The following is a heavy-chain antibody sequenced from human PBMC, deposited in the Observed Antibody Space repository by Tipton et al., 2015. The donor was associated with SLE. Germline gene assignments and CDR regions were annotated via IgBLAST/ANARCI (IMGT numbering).Heavy chain of an antibody. V-gene: IGHV3-33*01. CDR1: GFTFSRFG. CDR2: IWYDGSNK. CDR3: ASEAYSSAWAETTYFDY. J-gene: IGHJ4*02. D-gene: IGHD6-19*01. Sequence: SLRLSCVASGFTFSRFGMHWVRQALGKVLEWVAFIWYDGSNKFYADSVKGRFTISRDNSKNTLYLQMNSLRAEDTAVYYCASEAYSSAWAETTYFDYWGQGTLVTVSS.